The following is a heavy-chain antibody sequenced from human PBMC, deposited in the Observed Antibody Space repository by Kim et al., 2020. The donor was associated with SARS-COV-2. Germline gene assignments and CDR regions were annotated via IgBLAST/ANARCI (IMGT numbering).Heavy chain of an antibody. CDR1: GFTFRAYA. CDR3: AKNRGWALVLGSHFDY. J-gene: IGHJ4*01. D-gene: IGHD3-3*02. Sequence: GGSLRLSCAASGFTFRAYAMSWVRQAPGKGLEWVSGISGDGVNTDHGDSVKGRFSVSRDNSKNTLHLQMNSLSAEDTAIYYCAKNRGWALVLGSHFDYWG. V-gene: IGHV3-23*01. CDR2: ISGDGVNT.